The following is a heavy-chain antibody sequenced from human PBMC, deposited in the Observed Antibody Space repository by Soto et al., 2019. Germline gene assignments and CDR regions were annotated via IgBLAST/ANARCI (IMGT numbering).Heavy chain of an antibody. J-gene: IGHJ4*02. CDR2: ISGSGGST. CDR1: GFTFSSYA. V-gene: IGHV3-23*01. D-gene: IGHD6-19*01. CDR3: AKDGGIAVAGDTYDFDY. Sequence: EVQLLESGGGLVQPGGSLRLSCAASGFTFSSYAMSWVRQAPGKGLEWVSAISGSGGSTYYAHSVKGRFTISRDNSNNTLYLQMNSLRAEDTGVYYCAKDGGIAVAGDTYDFDYWCRGSLVTVSS.